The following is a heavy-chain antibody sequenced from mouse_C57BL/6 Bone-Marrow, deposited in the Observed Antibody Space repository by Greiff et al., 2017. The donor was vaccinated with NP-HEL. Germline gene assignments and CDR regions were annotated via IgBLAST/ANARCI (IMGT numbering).Heavy chain of an antibody. J-gene: IGHJ3*01. CDR1: GFTFSSYG. Sequence: EVQVVESGGDLVKPGGSLKLSCAASGFTFSSYGMSWVRQTPDKRLEWVATISSGGSYTYYPDSVKGRFTISRDNAKNTLYLHMSTLKSEDTAMYYCASIYYDYDAAWFAYWGQGTLVTVSA. V-gene: IGHV5-6*01. D-gene: IGHD2-4*01. CDR3: ASIYYDYDAAWFAY. CDR2: ISSGGSYT.